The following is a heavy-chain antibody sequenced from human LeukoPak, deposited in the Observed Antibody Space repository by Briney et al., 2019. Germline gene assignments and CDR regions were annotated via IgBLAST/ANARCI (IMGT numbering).Heavy chain of an antibody. CDR2: ISSSSTII. CDR1: GFTFSSYA. Sequence: QPGGSLRLSCAASGFTFSSYAMNWVRQAPGKGLEWVSYISSSSTIIYSADSVKGRFTISRDNAKNSLFLQMNILRDEDTAVYYCAREPLDYWGQGTLATVSS. J-gene: IGHJ4*02. CDR3: AREPLDY. V-gene: IGHV3-48*02.